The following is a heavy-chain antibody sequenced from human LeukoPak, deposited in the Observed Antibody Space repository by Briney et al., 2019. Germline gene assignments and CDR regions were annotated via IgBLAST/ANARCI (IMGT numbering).Heavy chain of an antibody. D-gene: IGHD1-1*01. CDR2: ISSSSSYI. CDR1: GFTFSSYS. CDR3: ARDRDWNFDY. V-gene: IGHV3-21*01. Sequence: SGGSLRLSCAASGFTFSSYSMNWVRQAPGKGLEWVSSISSSSSYIYYADSVKGRFTISRDNAKNSLYLQMNSLRVDDTAVYYCARDRDWNFDYWGQGTLVTVSS. J-gene: IGHJ4*02.